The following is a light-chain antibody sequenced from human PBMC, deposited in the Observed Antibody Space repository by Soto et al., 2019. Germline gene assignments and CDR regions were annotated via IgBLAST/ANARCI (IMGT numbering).Light chain of an antibody. Sequence: EIVMTQSPATLSVSPGERATLSCRASQSVSSNLAWYQQKPGQAPRLLIYGASTRATGIPDRFSGSGSGTDFTLTISSLEPEDFAVYYCQQRGEWPPGATFGQGTRLEIK. CDR3: QQRGEWPPGAT. CDR2: GAS. V-gene: IGKV3-15*01. J-gene: IGKJ5*01. CDR1: QSVSSN.